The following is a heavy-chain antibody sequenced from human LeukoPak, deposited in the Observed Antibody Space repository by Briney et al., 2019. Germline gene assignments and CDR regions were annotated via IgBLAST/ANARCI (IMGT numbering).Heavy chain of an antibody. J-gene: IGHJ4*02. CDR2: INHSGST. V-gene: IGHV4-34*01. CDR3: ARSYGYARRQYYFDY. CDR1: GGSFSGYY. D-gene: IGHD5-12*01. Sequence: SETLSLTCAVYGGSFSGYYWSWIRRPPGKGLEWIGEINHSGSTNYNPSLKSRVTISVDTSKNQFSLKLSSVTAADTAVYYCARSYGYARRQYYFDYWGQGTLVTVSS.